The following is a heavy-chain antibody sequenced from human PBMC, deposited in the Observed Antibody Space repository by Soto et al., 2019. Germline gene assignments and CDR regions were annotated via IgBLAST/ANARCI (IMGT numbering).Heavy chain of an antibody. CDR1: GGSISSGGYY. V-gene: IGHV4-31*03. Sequence: PSETLSLTCTVSGGSISSGGYYWGWIRQHPGKGLEWIGYIYYSGSTYYNPSLKSRVTISVDTSKNQFSLKLSSVTAADTAVYYCARGHDFWSRYSLDYCGQGTLVPVSS. CDR2: IYYSGST. D-gene: IGHD3-3*01. J-gene: IGHJ4*02. CDR3: ARGHDFWSRYSLDY.